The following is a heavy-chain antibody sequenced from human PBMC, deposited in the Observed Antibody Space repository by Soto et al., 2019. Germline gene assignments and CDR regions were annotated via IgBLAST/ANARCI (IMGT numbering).Heavy chain of an antibody. Sequence: GAPVKASCKASGFPITSSAMPWVRQARCQRLEWIGWIVVGSGNTNYAQKFQERVTITRDMSTSTAYMELSSLRSEDTAVYYCAAGARRDIAVAGSDAFEIWSQGTRVTVS. CDR3: AAGARRDIAVAGSDAFEI. CDR1: GFPITSSA. D-gene: IGHD6-19*01. V-gene: IGHV1-58*02. J-gene: IGHJ3*02. CDR2: IVVGSGNT.